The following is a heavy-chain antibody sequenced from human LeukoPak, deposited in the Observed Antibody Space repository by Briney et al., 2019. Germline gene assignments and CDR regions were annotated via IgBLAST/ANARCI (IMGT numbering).Heavy chain of an antibody. CDR1: GFTFNMHA. V-gene: IGHV3-30-3*01. CDR2: ISNDGSDE. D-gene: IGHD2/OR15-2a*01. J-gene: IGHJ3*01. CDR3: AKARHCTTATCASAAFDA. Sequence: QPGRPLRLSCAASGFTFNMHAMHWVRQAPGKGLEWVAVISNDGSDEYYADPVRGRFPVSRDNFKNTVFLQMNSLRPEDTAVYYCAKARHCTTATCASAAFDAWGQGTMVTVSS.